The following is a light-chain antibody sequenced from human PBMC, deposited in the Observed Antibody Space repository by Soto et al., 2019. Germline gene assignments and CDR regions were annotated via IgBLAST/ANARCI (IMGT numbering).Light chain of an antibody. CDR2: GAS. V-gene: IGKV3-15*01. Sequence: EIVMTQSPATLSVSPGERATLSCRASRSVSSNLAWYQQKPGQAPRLLIYGASTRATGIPARFSGSGSGTEFTLTISSLQSEDFAVYYCQQYNNWPAITFGQGTKVDI. J-gene: IGKJ1*01. CDR1: RSVSSN. CDR3: QQYNNWPAIT.